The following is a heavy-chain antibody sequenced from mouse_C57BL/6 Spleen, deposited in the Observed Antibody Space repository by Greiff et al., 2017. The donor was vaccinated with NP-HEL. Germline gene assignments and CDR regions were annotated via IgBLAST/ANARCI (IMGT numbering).Heavy chain of an antibody. CDR2: IRNKANGYTT. D-gene: IGHD1-1*01. V-gene: IGHV7-3*01. J-gene: IGHJ4*01. CDR1: GFTFTDYY. CDR3: ARYGSSLYAMDY. Sequence: EVQLVASGGGLVQPGGSLSLSCAASGFTFTDYYMSWVRQPPGKALEWLGFIRNKANGYTTEYSASVKGRFTISRDNSQSILYLQMNALRAEDRATYYCARYGSSLYAMDYWGQGTSVTVSS.